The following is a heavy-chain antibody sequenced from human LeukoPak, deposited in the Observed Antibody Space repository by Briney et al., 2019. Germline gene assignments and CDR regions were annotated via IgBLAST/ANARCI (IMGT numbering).Heavy chain of an antibody. V-gene: IGHV3-23*01. D-gene: IGHD3-10*01. Sequence: GGSLRLSCAASGFTFSSYAMSWVRQTPGKGLEWVSTINNNGGIKYYADSVKGRFTISRDNSKNTLYLQMNSLRAEDTAVYYCARASRGDYYGSGSYFDYWGQGTLVTVSS. CDR3: ARASRGDYYGSGSYFDY. CDR1: GFTFSSYA. CDR2: INNNGGIK. J-gene: IGHJ4*02.